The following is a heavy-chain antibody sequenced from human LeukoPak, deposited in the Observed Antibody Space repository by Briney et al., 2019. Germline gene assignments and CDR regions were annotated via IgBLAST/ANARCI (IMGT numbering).Heavy chain of an antibody. D-gene: IGHD6-6*01. Sequence: SETLSLTCTVSGYSISSIYYWGWIRQPPGKGLEWVGSVFHSGNTYYNPSLKSRLTISADTSKNQFSLTLTSVTAADTAVYYCARDRSVGVLPAPPFDFWGQGTLVTVSS. CDR2: VFHSGNT. J-gene: IGHJ4*02. V-gene: IGHV4-38-2*02. CDR3: ARDRSVGVLPAPPFDF. CDR1: GYSISSIYY.